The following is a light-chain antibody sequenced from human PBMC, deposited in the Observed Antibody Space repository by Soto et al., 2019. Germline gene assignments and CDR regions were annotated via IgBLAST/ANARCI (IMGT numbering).Light chain of an antibody. V-gene: IGKV3-11*01. J-gene: IGKJ1*01. CDR2: DAS. CDR1: QSVSSTY. CDR3: QQRSNWPST. Sequence: EFVLTQSPGTLSLSPGERATLSCRASQSVSSTYLAWYQQKPGQAPRLLIYDASNRATGAPARFSGSGSGTDFTLTISSLEPEDFAVYYCQQRSNWPSTFGQGTKVDIK.